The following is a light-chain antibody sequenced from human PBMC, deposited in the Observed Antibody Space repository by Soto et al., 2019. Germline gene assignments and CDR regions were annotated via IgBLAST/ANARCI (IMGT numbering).Light chain of an antibody. CDR1: QGISNY. Sequence: DIQMTQSPSSLSASVGDRVTITCRASQGISNYLAWYQQRPGKVPKLLIYAASTLQSGVPSRFSGSGSGTDFTLTISSLQPEDVATYYCQKYNSAPPFSFGGGTKVEIK. CDR3: QKYNSAPPFS. J-gene: IGKJ4*01. V-gene: IGKV1-27*01. CDR2: AAS.